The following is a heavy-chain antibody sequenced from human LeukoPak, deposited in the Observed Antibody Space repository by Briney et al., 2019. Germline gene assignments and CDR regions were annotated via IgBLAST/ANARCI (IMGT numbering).Heavy chain of an antibody. D-gene: IGHD3-22*01. CDR1: GFSFSSYA. CDR3: AKYGFFENSGYYIYYFDG. Sequence: GGSLRLSCAASGFSFSSYAMTWVRQAPGKGLEWVSTISFSGSYYADSVKGRFTISRDNYKNTLYLQMNSLRDEDTAVYYCAKYGFFENSGYYIYYFDGWGQGTLLTVSS. CDR2: ISFSGS. J-gene: IGHJ4*02. V-gene: IGHV3-23*01.